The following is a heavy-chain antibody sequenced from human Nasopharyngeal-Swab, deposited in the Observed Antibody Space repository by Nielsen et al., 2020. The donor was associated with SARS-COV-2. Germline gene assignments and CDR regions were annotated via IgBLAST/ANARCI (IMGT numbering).Heavy chain of an antibody. D-gene: IGHD6-13*01. CDR2: IYYSGST. V-gene: IGHV4-39*01. CDR3: AGVARSSWYVLDNWFDP. Sequence: WIRQPPGKGLEWIGSIYYSGSTYYNPSLKSRVTISVDTSKNRFSLKVTSVAAADTAVYYCAGVARSSWYVLDNWFDPWGHGTLVTVSS. J-gene: IGHJ5*02.